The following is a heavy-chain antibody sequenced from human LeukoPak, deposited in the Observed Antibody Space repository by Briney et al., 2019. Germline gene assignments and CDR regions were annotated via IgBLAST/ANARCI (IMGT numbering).Heavy chain of an antibody. D-gene: IGHD3-10*02. CDR2: ISSSGSTI. CDR1: GFTFSSYE. V-gene: IGHV3-48*03. CDR3: AELDITMIGGI. J-gene: IGHJ6*04. Sequence: GGSLRLSCAASGFTFSSYEMNWVRQAPGKGLEWVSYISSSGSTIYYADSVKGRFTISRDNAKNSLYLQMNSLRAEDTAVYYCAELDITMIGGIWGKGTTVTISS.